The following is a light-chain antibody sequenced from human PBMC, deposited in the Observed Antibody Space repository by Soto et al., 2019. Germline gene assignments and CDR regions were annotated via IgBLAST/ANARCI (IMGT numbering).Light chain of an antibody. Sequence: DIQMTQSPSSLSASVGDRVTITCRASQSISNYLNWYQQKPGKAPKLLIYSASSLQSGVPSRLSGSGSGTDFTLTISSLQPEDFATYYCQQSYSTPVTFGPGTKVDI. CDR2: SAS. J-gene: IGKJ3*01. V-gene: IGKV1-39*01. CDR3: QQSYSTPVT. CDR1: QSISNY.